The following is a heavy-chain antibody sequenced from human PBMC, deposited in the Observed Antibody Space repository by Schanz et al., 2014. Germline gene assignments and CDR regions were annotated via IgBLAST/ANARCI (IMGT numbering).Heavy chain of an antibody. V-gene: IGHV3-74*01. D-gene: IGHD3-10*01. CDR3: ARATYYHVAGSYYGNWDS. CDR2: IQSDGSIT. Sequence: EGRGVESGGGVVHPGGSLRLSCAASGFTFSSYWMHWVRQAPGKGLVWVSRIQSDGSITTYADSVKGRFAISRDNAKNTLYLKMNSLGAEDTAVYYRARATYYHVAGSYYGNWDSWGEATRGNVSS. CDR1: GFTFSSYW. J-gene: IGHJ5*01.